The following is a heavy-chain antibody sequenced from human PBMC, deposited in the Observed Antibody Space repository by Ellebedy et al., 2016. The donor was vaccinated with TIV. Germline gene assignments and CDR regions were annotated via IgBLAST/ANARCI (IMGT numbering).Heavy chain of an antibody. V-gene: IGHV6-1*01. CDR2: TYYRSKWNN. CDR1: GDSVSSNTAA. D-gene: IGHD1-26*01. CDR3: VRDPGLGSYRPFDY. Sequence: SQTLSLTCAISGDSVSSNTAAWNWIRQSPSRGLEWLGRTYYRSKWNNDYAVSVKSRITVNPDTSKNQFSLQLKSVTTEDQAVYYCVRDPGLGSYRPFDYWGQGTPVTVSS. J-gene: IGHJ4*02.